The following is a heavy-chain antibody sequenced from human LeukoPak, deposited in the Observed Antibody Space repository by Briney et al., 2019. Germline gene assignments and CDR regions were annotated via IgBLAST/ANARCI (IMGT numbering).Heavy chain of an antibody. D-gene: IGHD5-24*01. CDR2: IYYSGST. V-gene: IGHV4-59*08. CDR3: AGTRDGYNHY. Sequence: SETLSLTCTVSGGSISSYYWSWIRQPPGKGLEWIGYIYYSGSTNYNPSLKSRVTISVDTSKNQFSLQLSSVTAADTAVYYCAGTRDGYNHYWGQGTLVTVSS. CDR1: GGSISSYY. J-gene: IGHJ4*02.